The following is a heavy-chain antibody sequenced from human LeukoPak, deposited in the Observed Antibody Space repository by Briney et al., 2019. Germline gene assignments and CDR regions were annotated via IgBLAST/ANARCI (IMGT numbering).Heavy chain of an antibody. Sequence: SETLALPRPVSGCSLSRYYLSWLRPPPRKGPEWIGYIYYSGSTNYNPSLKSRVTMSVDTSKNQFSLKLSSVTAADTAVYYCAREEVVAAYYFDYWGQGTLVTVSS. V-gene: IGHV4-59*12. CDR3: AREEVVAAYYFDY. D-gene: IGHD2-15*01. CDR1: GCSLSRYY. J-gene: IGHJ4*02. CDR2: IYYSGST.